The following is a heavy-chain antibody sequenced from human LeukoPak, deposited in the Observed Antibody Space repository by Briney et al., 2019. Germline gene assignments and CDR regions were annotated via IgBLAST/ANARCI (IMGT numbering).Heavy chain of an antibody. V-gene: IGHV3-20*04. CDR3: ARSGVGYCTNGVCFVDY. CDR1: GFTFSSYE. D-gene: IGHD2-8*01. Sequence: GGSLRLSCAASGFTFSSYEMSWVRQAPGKGLEWVSGINWNGGSTGYADSVKGRFTISRDNAKNSLYLQMNSLRAEDTALYYCARSGVGYCTNGVCFVDYWGQGTLVTVSS. J-gene: IGHJ4*02. CDR2: INWNGGST.